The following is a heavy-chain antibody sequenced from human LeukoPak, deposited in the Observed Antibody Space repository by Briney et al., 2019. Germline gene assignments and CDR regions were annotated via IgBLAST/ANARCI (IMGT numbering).Heavy chain of an antibody. CDR2: IDWDDDK. J-gene: IGHJ4*01. V-gene: IGHV2-70*04. CDR1: GFSLSTSGMR. CDR3: ARVRCGGDCYPDY. Sequence: SGPALVKPTQTLTLTCTFSGFSLSTSGMRVSWIRQPPGKALEWLARIDWDDDKFYSTSLKTRLTISKDTSKNQVVLTMTNMDPVDTATYYCARVRCGGDCYPDYWGHGTLVTVSS. D-gene: IGHD2-21*02.